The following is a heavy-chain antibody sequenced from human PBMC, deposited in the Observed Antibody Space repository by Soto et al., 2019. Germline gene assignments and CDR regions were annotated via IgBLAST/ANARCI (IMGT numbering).Heavy chain of an antibody. Sequence: GGSLRLSCAASGFTFSSYAMSGVRQAPGKGLEWVSAISGSGGSTYYADSVKGRFTISRDNSKNTLYLQMNSLRAEDTAVYYCAKDPYSSSSYYFDYWGQGTLVTVPS. CDR3: AKDPYSSSSYYFDY. V-gene: IGHV3-23*01. D-gene: IGHD6-6*01. J-gene: IGHJ4*02. CDR2: ISGSGGST. CDR1: GFTFSSYA.